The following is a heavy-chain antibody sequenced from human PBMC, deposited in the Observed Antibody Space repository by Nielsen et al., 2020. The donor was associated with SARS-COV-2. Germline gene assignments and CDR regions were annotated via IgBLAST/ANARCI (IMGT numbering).Heavy chain of an antibody. CDR3: ARETNAMDV. CDR1: GCSISSSSYN. J-gene: IGHJ6*02. CDR2: IYYSVST. Sequence: AETLSLTCTVSGCSISSSSYNWGWIRQRPGKGLEWIGSIYYSVSTYYNPSLQSRITISVDTSKNQFSLKLSSVTAADTAVYYCARETNAMDVWGQGTTVTVSS. V-gene: IGHV4-39*02.